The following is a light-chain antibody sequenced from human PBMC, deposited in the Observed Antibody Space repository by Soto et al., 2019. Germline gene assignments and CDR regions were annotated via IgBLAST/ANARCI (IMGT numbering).Light chain of an antibody. J-gene: IGKJ1*01. CDR2: GAS. Sequence: EIVLTQSPGTLSLSPGERATLSCRASQSVSSSYLAWYQQKPGRAPRLLIYGASSRATGIPDRFSGSGSGTDFTLIISRLVPEDFAVYYCQQYGSSPWTFGQGTKVDIK. CDR1: QSVSSSY. V-gene: IGKV3-20*01. CDR3: QQYGSSPWT.